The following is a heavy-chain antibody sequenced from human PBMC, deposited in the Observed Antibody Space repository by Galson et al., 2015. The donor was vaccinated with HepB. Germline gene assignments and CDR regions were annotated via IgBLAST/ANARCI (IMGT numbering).Heavy chain of an antibody. V-gene: IGHV4-39*01. CDR3: ARRAAVGSQAYSFYAMDV. CDR1: GDSISSTSYY. CDR2: ITYSGST. J-gene: IGHJ6*02. Sequence: ETLSLTCTVSGDSISSTSYYWGWIRQPPGKGLEWIGSITYSGSTSYNPSLKSRVTISVDTSRNQFSLKLSSVTAADTAVYYCARRAAVGSQAYSFYAMDVWGQGTTVTVSS. D-gene: IGHD6-13*01.